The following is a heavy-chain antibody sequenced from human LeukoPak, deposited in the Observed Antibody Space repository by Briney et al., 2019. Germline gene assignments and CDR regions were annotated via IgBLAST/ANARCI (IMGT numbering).Heavy chain of an antibody. D-gene: IGHD2-2*01. V-gene: IGHV1-69*06. CDR3: ASTTSCYLGSGTCDYYYYYMDV. CDR1: GGTFSSYA. J-gene: IGHJ6*03. Sequence: ASVKVSCKASGGTFSSYAISWVRQAPGQGLEWMGGIIPIFSTANYAQNFQGRVTITADISTSTAYMELSSLKSEDTAVYYCASTTSCYLGSGTCDYYYYYMDVWGKGTTVTVSS. CDR2: IIPIFSTA.